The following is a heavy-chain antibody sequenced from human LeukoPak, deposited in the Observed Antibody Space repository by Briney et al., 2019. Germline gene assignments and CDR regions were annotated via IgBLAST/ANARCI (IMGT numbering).Heavy chain of an antibody. J-gene: IGHJ4*02. V-gene: IGHV1-24*01. CDR2: FDPEDGET. CDR1: GYTLTEFS. D-gene: IGHD3-22*01. CDR3: ATGGGYYYAYFDD. Sequence: GASVKVSCKVSGYTLTEFSMHWERQAPGKGLEWMGGFDPEDGETIYAQKFQGRVTMTEDTSTDTAYMELSSLRSEDTAVYYCATGGGYYYAYFDDWGREPWSPSPQ.